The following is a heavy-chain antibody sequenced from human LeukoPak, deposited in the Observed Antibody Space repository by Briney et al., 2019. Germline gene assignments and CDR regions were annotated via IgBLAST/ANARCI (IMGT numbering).Heavy chain of an antibody. D-gene: IGHD5-24*01. CDR3: ARERDGYNPLDS. CDR1: GFTFSNYE. V-gene: IGHV3-48*03. CDR2: ISESGNTI. Sequence: PGGSLRLSCGASGFTFSNYEMSWVRQAPGKGLEWISYISESGNTIYYVDSVKGRFTISRDTPKNSLYLQMNSLRAEDTAVYYCARERDGYNPLDSWGQGTLVTVSS. J-gene: IGHJ4*02.